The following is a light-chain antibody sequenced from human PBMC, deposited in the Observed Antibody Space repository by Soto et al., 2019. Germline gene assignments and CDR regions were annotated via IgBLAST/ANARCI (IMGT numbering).Light chain of an antibody. CDR3: QQLNAYPLT. J-gene: IGKJ4*01. Sequence: DIQLTQSPSLLSASVGDRVTITCRASQAISPYLAWYQQTSGKAPKLLISAASTLQRGVPSRFRGSGSGTQFTLTISSLQPEDFATYYCQQLNAYPLTFGGGTRVEIK. V-gene: IGKV1-9*01. CDR1: QAISPY. CDR2: AAS.